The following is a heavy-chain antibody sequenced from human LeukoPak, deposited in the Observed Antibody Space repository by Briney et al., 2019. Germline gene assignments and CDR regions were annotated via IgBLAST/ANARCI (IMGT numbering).Heavy chain of an antibody. CDR3: ARVPAGYSSSWYVY. CDR2: INPNSGGT. J-gene: IGHJ4*02. CDR1: GYTFTGYY. Sequence: ASVKVSCKASGYTFTGYYMHWVRQAPGQGLEWMGWINPNSGGTNYAQKFQGRVTMTRDTSISTAYMELSRLRSDDTAVYYCARVPAGYSSSWYVYWGQGTLATVSS. V-gene: IGHV1-2*02. D-gene: IGHD6-13*01.